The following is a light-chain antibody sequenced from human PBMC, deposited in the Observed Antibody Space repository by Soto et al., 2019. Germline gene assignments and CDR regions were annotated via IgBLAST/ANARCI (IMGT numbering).Light chain of an antibody. V-gene: IGKV1-6*01. CDR2: AAS. J-gene: IGKJ1*01. CDR3: LQDINYPWT. CDR1: QSISSY. Sequence: IKIPQSPSSLSAKVADRVTITCRASQSISSYLNWYEQKPGKAPKLLIYAASSLPSGVPSRFGGSGAGTDFTRTISSLQPDDVSTYDCLQDINYPWTFGQGTKVDIK.